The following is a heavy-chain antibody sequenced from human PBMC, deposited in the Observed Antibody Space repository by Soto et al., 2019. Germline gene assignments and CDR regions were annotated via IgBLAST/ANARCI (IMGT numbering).Heavy chain of an antibody. CDR3: ARGGGSPYHDHEFDY. Sequence: PSETLSLTCAVSGDSISSGGFSWSWIRQPPGKGLEWIGYIYHSGTSFYNPSLKSRVTISVDTSKNQFSLKLTSVTTADTAVYYCARGGGSPYHDHEFDYWGQGILVTVSS. CDR1: GDSISSGGFS. D-gene: IGHD2-2*01. CDR2: IYHSGTS. J-gene: IGHJ4*02. V-gene: IGHV4-30-2*01.